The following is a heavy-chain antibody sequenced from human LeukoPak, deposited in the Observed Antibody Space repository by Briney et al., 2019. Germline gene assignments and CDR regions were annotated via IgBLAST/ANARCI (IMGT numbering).Heavy chain of an antibody. CDR1: GFTFSGYW. CDR3: ARSDWFDP. CDR2: VKGDGSSM. J-gene: IGHJ5*02. V-gene: IGHV3-74*01. Sequence: GGSLRLSCAASGFTFSGYWMHWVRQAPGKGLVWVARVKGDGSSMSYADSVKGRFTISRDNPRNTLYLQMNSLRAEDTAVYYCARSDWFDPWGQGTLVTVSS.